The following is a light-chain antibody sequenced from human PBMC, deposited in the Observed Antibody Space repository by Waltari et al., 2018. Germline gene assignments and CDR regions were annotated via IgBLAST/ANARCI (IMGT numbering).Light chain of an antibody. CDR1: QSILFSSNNKNK. CDR3: QQYYSSPFT. Sequence: DMVMTQYPDSLAVSLGERATLNRKSSQSILFSSNNKNKLLWYQQRPGQTPKLLIYWASSRQSGVPERFSGSGSGTDFTLTISSLQVEDVAVYYCQQYYSSPFTFGPGTKVDIK. CDR2: WAS. V-gene: IGKV4-1*01. J-gene: IGKJ3*01.